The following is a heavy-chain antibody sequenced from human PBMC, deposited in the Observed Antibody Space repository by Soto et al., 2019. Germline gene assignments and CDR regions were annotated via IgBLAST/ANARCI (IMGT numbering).Heavy chain of an antibody. CDR1: GYTFTGYY. J-gene: IGHJ3*02. D-gene: IGHD3-22*01. CDR2: INPNSGGT. V-gene: IGHV1-2*04. CDR3: ARDRYYYDSSGYYYVLGAFDI. Sequence: ASVKVSCKASGYTFTGYYMRWVRQAPGQGLEWMGWINPNSGGTNYAQKFQGWVTMTRDTSISTAYMELSRLRSDDTAVYYCARDRYYYDSSGYYYVLGAFDIWGQGTMVTVSS.